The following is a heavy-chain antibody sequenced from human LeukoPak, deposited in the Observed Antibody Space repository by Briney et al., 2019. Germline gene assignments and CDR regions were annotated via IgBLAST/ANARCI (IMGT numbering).Heavy chain of an antibody. J-gene: IGHJ4*02. V-gene: IGHV3-23*01. Sequence: GGSLTLTCTASGFTFSRFAMSWVRQAPGKGLEWVSAISGGGGSTYYADSVKGRFTICRDNSKNVLYLQMNSLGAEDTAVYYCAKAAGDTVITYFHYWRQGTLVTVSS. D-gene: IGHD2/OR15-2a*01. CDR3: AKAAGDTVITYFHY. CDR2: ISGGGGST. CDR1: GFTFSRFA.